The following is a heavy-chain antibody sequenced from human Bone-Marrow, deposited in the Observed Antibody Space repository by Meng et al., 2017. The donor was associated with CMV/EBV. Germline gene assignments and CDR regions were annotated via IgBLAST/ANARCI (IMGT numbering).Heavy chain of an antibody. CDR3: ATVYSGRLYFDT. D-gene: IGHD1-26*01. V-gene: IGHV4-59*01. J-gene: IGHJ3*02. CDR2: ISNSGNT. Sequence: GSLRLSCAVYGGSFSGYYWSWIRQPTGKGLEWVGYISNSGNTNYNPSLSRRVTISVDTSKSQFSLKLNSVAAADTAVYYCATVYSGRLYFDTWGQGTMVTVSS. CDR1: GGSFSGYY.